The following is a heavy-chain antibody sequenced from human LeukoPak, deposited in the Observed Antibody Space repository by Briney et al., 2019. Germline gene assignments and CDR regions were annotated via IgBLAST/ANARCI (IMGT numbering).Heavy chain of an antibody. CDR3: ARDDEHPYDTKVLDAYDV. J-gene: IGHJ3*01. D-gene: IGHD3-22*01. CDR2: ISPNDGAT. CDR1: GYTFTGYH. V-gene: IGHV1-2*02. Sequence: ASVTVSCTPSGYTFTGYHINWVRQAPGQGLEWVGWISPNDGATKYAQTLQGRVTMSRDTSISTTYMELSSLTSDDTAIYDCARDDEHPYDTKVLDAYDVWGQGTMVTVSS.